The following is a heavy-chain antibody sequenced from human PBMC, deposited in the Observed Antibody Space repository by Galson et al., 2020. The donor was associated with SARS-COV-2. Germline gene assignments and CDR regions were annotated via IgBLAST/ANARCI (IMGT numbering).Heavy chain of an antibody. CDR3: ARSENYAFDI. Sequence: GESLKISCAASGFTFSSYSMNWVRKAPGKGLEWVSSISSSSSYIYYADSVKGRFTISRDNAKNSLYLQMNSLRAEDTAVYYCARSENYAFDIWGQGTMVTVSS. CDR2: ISSSSSYI. V-gene: IGHV3-21*01. CDR1: GFTFSSYS. J-gene: IGHJ3*02.